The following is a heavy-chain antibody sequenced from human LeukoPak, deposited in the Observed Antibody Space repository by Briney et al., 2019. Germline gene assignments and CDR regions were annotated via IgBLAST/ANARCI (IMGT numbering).Heavy chain of an antibody. CDR3: GSPRRGY. V-gene: IGHV3-30*02. CDR2: IRYDGSNK. CDR1: GFTFSSYG. Sequence: PGGSLRLSCAASGFTFSSYGMHWVRQAPGKGLEWVAFIRYDGSNKYYADSVKGRFTISRDNAKNSLYLQMNSLRAEDTAVYFCGSPRRGYWGQGTLVTVSS. J-gene: IGHJ4*02.